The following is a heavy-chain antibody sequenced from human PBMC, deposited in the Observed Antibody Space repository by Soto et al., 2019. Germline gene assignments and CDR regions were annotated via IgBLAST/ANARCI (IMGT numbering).Heavy chain of an antibody. V-gene: IGHV3-23*01. D-gene: IGHD5-12*01. CDR1: GFTFSSYA. CDR2: VSGSGATT. Sequence: PGGSLRLSCVASGFTFSSYAMTWVRQAPGKGLEWVSTVSGSGATTYYANSVKGRFTISRDNSKNTLYLQMNSLRADDTAVYYCAKVDKSAYDYWGLGTLVTVSS. CDR3: AKVDKSAYDY. J-gene: IGHJ4*02.